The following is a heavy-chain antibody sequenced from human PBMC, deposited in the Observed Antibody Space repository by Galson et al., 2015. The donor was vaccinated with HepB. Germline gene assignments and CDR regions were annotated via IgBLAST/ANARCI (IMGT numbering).Heavy chain of an antibody. J-gene: IGHJ3*02. V-gene: IGHV3-74*01. CDR1: GFTFSSDW. CDR3: ARDLGYSGDI. CDR2: INPDGSST. Sequence: SLRLSCAASGFTFSSDWMHWVRQAPGKGLVWVSRINPDGSSTTYADSVKGRFTISRDNAQNTLYLQMNSLRAEDTAVYYCARDLGYSGDIWGQGTMVTVSS. D-gene: IGHD5-12*01.